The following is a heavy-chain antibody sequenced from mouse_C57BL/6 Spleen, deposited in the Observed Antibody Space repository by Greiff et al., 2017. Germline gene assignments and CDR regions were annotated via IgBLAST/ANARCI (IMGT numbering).Heavy chain of an antibody. CDR1: GYTFTEYT. Sequence: VQLKESGAELVKPGASVKLSCKASGYTFTEYTIHWVKQRSGQGLELIGWFYPGSGSIKYNEKFKDKATLTADKSSSTVYMELSRLTSEDSAVYFCARHEEGGGDPYYFDYWGQGTTLTVSS. V-gene: IGHV1-62-2*01. CDR2: FYPGSGSI. CDR3: ARHEEGGGDPYYFDY. D-gene: IGHD3-3*01. J-gene: IGHJ2*01.